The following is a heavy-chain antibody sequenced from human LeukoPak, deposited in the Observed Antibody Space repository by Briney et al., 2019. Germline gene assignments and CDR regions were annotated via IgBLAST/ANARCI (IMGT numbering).Heavy chain of an antibody. CDR2: IKTDGSIA. CDR1: GFSFSFYW. V-gene: IGHV3-74*01. J-gene: IGHJ4*02. Sequence: GGSLRLSCAASGFSFSFYWMHWVRQAPGKGPVWVSRIKTDGSIADYADSVKGRFTISRDNAKNTLYLQMNSLRAEDTAVYYWLRDSRNNTAGTGFWGQGPLVTVPS. D-gene: IGHD1/OR15-1a*01. CDR3: LRDSRNNTAGTGF.